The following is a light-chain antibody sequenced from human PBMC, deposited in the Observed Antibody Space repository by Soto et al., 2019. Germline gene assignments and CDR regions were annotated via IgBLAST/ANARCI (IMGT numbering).Light chain of an antibody. V-gene: IGKV1-13*02. CDR2: DAS. Sequence: AIPLTQSPSSLSASVGDRVTITCRASQDISSALAWYQQKAGKAPKLLIYDASTLQSGVPLTFSASGSGTDFALTISNLQPEDFATYYCQQFSSFPFTFGPGTTVDFK. CDR1: QDISSA. J-gene: IGKJ3*01. CDR3: QQFSSFPFT.